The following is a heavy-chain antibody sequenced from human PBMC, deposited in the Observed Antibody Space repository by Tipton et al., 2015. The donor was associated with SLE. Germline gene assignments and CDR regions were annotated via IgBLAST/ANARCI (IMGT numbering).Heavy chain of an antibody. J-gene: IGHJ5*02. CDR1: GYSFTTHW. CDR3: ARGTVGEWLSSHNWFDP. Sequence: QLVQSGAEVRKPGESLQISCKASGYSFTTHWIAWVRQMPGKGLEWVGIIYSGDSDTRYSPSFQGQVTITADKAVTTAYLQWNSLKASDSAIYYCARGTVGEWLSSHNWFDPWGQGTLVTVSS. CDR2: IYSGDSDT. D-gene: IGHD3-3*01. V-gene: IGHV5-51*03.